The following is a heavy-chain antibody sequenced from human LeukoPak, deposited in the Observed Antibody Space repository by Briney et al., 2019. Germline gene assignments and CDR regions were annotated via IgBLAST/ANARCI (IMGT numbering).Heavy chain of an antibody. CDR1: GGTFSSYA. J-gene: IGHJ4*02. Sequence: GASVKVSCKASGGTFSSYAISWVRQAPGQGLEWIGGIIPIFGTANYAQKFQGRVTITADKSTSTAYMELSSLRSEDTAVYYCARDARGDGYDYWGQGTLVTVSS. CDR2: IIPIFGTA. V-gene: IGHV1-69*06. D-gene: IGHD2-21*02. CDR3: ARDARGDGYDY.